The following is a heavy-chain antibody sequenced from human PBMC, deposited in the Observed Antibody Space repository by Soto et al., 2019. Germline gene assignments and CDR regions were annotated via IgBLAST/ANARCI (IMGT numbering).Heavy chain of an antibody. CDR1: GFTFSSFS. CDR3: ARTTAVAGTPEFDY. Sequence: QVQLVESGGGVVQPGRSLRLSCAASGFTFSSFSLHWVRQAPGKGLEWLGLISYDGSNKYNADSVKGRFAISRDNSKNTRYLQLNSLRPEDTAVYYCARTTAVAGTPEFDYWGQGTLVTVSS. D-gene: IGHD6-19*01. J-gene: IGHJ4*02. CDR2: ISYDGSNK. V-gene: IGHV3-30*09.